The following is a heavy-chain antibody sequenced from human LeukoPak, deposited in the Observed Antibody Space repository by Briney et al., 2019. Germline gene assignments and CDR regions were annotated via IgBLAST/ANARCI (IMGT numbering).Heavy chain of an antibody. D-gene: IGHD6-13*01. J-gene: IGHJ6*03. Sequence: KSSETLSLTCTVSGGPISRYYWSWIRQPPGKGLEWIGHIYDSGITNYNPSLKSRVTISVDTSKNQFSLRLSSVTAADTAVYYCARVYTGSSWDYYYYMDVWGKGTTVTVSS. CDR3: ARVYTGSSWDYYYYMDV. CDR1: GGPISRYY. V-gene: IGHV4-59*08. CDR2: IYDSGIT.